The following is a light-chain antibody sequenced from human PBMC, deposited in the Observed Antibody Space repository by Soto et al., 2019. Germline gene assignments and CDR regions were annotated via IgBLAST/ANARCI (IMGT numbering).Light chain of an antibody. V-gene: IGLV2-14*01. CDR3: SSYTMTSSYV. Sequence: QSALTQPASVSGSPGQSISISCAGTNFDVGGYNSVSWYQLHPGKAPKLILYEVTNRPSGVSNRFSGSKSGDTASLTISGLQTEDEADYYCSSYTMTSSYVFGSGTK. CDR2: EVT. CDR1: NFDVGGYNS. J-gene: IGLJ1*01.